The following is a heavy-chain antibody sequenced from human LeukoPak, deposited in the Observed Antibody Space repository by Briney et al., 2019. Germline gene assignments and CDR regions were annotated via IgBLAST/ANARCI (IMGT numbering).Heavy chain of an antibody. Sequence: PSETLSVTCAVSGDSISSSSSYWGWIRQPPGKGLEWIGSIYYSGSTYYNPSLKSRVTISVDTSKSQFSLKLNSVTAADTAVYYCARHTVWVGYDWGQGTLVTVSS. CDR1: GDSISSSSSY. V-gene: IGHV4-39*01. J-gene: IGHJ4*02. CDR3: ARHTVWVGYD. CDR2: IYYSGST. D-gene: IGHD5-12*01.